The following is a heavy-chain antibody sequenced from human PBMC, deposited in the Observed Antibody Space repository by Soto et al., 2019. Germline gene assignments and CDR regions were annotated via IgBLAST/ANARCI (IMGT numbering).Heavy chain of an antibody. V-gene: IGHV4-31*03. Sequence: QVQLQESGPGLVKPSQTLSLTCTVSGGSITSHTHYWSWIRQHPGKGLEWIGNIYFRGTTYYNPTLESRVIISIDTSKNQFSLRLTSVTAADTAVYFCATYDYGDFGFDDWGQGILVYVSS. CDR3: ATYDYGDFGFDD. CDR2: IYFRGTT. J-gene: IGHJ1*01. CDR1: GGSITSHTHY. D-gene: IGHD4-17*01.